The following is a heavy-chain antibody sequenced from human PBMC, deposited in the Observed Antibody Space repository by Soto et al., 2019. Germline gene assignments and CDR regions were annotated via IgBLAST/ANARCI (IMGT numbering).Heavy chain of an antibody. Sequence: GGSLRLSCAASGFTFSSYAMSWVRQAPGKGLEWVSAISGSGGSTYYADSVKGRFTISRDNSKNTLYLQMNSLRAEDTAVYFCAKEGPGNYYDSSGYDAFDIWGQGTMVTVSS. CDR1: GFTFSSYA. V-gene: IGHV3-23*01. CDR3: AKEGPGNYYDSSGYDAFDI. D-gene: IGHD3-22*01. CDR2: ISGSGGST. J-gene: IGHJ3*02.